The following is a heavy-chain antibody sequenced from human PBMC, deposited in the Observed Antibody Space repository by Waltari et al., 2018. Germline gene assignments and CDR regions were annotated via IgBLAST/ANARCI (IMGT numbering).Heavy chain of an antibody. D-gene: IGHD1-1*01. V-gene: IGHV3-23*01. CDR2: IRGSGGST. CDR3: AKAISCFWKTQCGYYFDY. CDR1: GFTFSSYD. J-gene: IGHJ4*02. Sequence: EVQLLESGGGLVQPGGSLRLSCAASGFTFSSYDLSWVRQAPGKGLEWVSAIRGSGGSTYYADSVKGRFTISRDNSKNTLYLQMNSLRAEDTAVYYCAKAISCFWKTQCGYYFDYWGQGTLVTVSS.